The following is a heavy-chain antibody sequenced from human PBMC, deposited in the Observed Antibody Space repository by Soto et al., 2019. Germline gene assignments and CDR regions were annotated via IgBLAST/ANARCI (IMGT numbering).Heavy chain of an antibody. D-gene: IGHD3-10*01. Sequence: QVQLVQSGAEVKKRGASFKVSCKTSGYTFTSFGVSWVRQAPGQGLEWMGWISGYNGKTKYAESLQGRVTMTADTSTSTVYIELRGLRSDDTAVYFCARDKMIDDFGLGTYDYWGQGTTVTVSS. J-gene: IGHJ4*02. CDR3: ARDKMIDDFGLGTYDY. CDR1: GYTFTSFG. CDR2: ISGYNGKT. V-gene: IGHV1-18*04.